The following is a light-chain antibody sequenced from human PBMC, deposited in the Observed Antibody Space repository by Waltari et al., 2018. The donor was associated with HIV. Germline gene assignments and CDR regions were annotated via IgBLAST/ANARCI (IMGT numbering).Light chain of an antibody. J-gene: IGKJ3*01. CDR3: QQYNNWPPEIT. CDR1: QSVRRN. V-gene: IGKV3-15*01. CDR2: GAS. Sequence: ELLITKSPATQHVSPGERATLSCRASQSVRRNLAWYQHNPGQAPRLLVFGASTRATGIPARFSGSGSGTEFTLTISSLQSEDFAVYYCQQYNNWPPEITFGPGTKVDIK.